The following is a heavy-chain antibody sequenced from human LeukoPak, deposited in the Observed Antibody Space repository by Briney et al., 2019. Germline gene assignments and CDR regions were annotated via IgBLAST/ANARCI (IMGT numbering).Heavy chain of an antibody. V-gene: IGHV3-23*01. CDR2: ISGSGGST. CDR1: GFTFSSYA. Sequence: GGSLRLSCAASGFTFSSYAMSWVRQAPGKGLEWVSAISGSGGSTYYADSVKGRFTISRDNSKNTLYLQMNSLRAEDTAVYYCAKRSYDSSGYYYPYYYYYGMDVRGQGTTVTVSS. J-gene: IGHJ6*02. D-gene: IGHD3-22*01. CDR3: AKRSYDSSGYYYPYYYYYGMDV.